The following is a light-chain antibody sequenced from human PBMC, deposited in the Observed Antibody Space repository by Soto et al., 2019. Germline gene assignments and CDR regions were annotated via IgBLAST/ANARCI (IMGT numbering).Light chain of an antibody. Sequence: PSSLSASVGDIVTITCRASQSISSYLNWYQQKPGKAPKLLIYAASSLQSGVPSRFSGSGSGTDFTLTISSLQPEDFATYYCQQSYSTPITFGGGTKVDI. V-gene: IGKV1-39*01. CDR1: QSISSY. CDR2: AAS. CDR3: QQSYSTPIT. J-gene: IGKJ4*01.